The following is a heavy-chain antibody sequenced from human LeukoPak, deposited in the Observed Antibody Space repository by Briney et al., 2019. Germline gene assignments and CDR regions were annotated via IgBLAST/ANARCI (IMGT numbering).Heavy chain of an antibody. CDR2: LYSDGNT. CDR1: GFTVITND. Sequence: PGWSLTLSCAASGFTVITNDMTWVRQAPGKGLEWVSVLYSDGNTKYADSVQGRFTISRDNSKNTLYLEMNSLRTDDTAVYYCARGVEPLAANTLAYWGQGTLVTVSS. CDR3: ARGVEPLAANTLAY. V-gene: IGHV3-53*01. D-gene: IGHD1-14*01. J-gene: IGHJ4*02.